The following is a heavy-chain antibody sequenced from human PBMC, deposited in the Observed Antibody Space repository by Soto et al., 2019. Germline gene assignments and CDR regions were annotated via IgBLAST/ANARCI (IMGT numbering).Heavy chain of an antibody. CDR1: GYSFTYYW. D-gene: IGHD2-2*01. Sequence: PGESLKISCKGSGYSFTYYWIAWVRQRPGKDLEWMGIIYPNDADTRYNPSFQGQVTISADKSISTAYLQWTSLKTSDTAMYYCARVPSVVTPGNDYFRVDVWGQGTTVTVSS. J-gene: IGHJ6*02. CDR3: ARVPSVVTPGNDYFRVDV. V-gene: IGHV5-51*01. CDR2: IYPNDADT.